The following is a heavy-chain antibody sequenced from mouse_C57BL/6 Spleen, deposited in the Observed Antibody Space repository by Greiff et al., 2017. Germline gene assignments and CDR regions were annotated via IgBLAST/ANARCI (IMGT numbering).Heavy chain of an antibody. D-gene: IGHD2-2*01. CDR3: ARSYYGYDEAY. J-gene: IGHJ3*01. Sequence: QVQLQQSGAELVKPGASVKLSCKASGYTFTSYWMHWVKQRPGQGLEWIGMIHPNSGSTNYNEKFKSKATLTVDKSSSTAYMQLSSLTSEDSAVYYCARSYYGYDEAYWGQGTLVTVSA. CDR2: IHPNSGST. CDR1: GYTFTSYW. V-gene: IGHV1-64*01.